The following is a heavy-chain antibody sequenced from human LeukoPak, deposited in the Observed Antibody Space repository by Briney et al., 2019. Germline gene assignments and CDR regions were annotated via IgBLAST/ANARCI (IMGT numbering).Heavy chain of an antibody. D-gene: IGHD2/OR15-2a*01. CDR3: ARHTNNYILRPFDD. CDR1: GYSISSGYY. CDR2: THHSGSS. Sequence: SETLSLTCAVSGYSISSGYYWGWIRQHPGKGLEYIGSTHHSGSSYYNPPLQSRVTLSVDTSNNHFSLRLTPVAAADTAVYYCARHTNNYILRPFDDWGQGILVTVSS. V-gene: IGHV4-38-2*01. J-gene: IGHJ4*02.